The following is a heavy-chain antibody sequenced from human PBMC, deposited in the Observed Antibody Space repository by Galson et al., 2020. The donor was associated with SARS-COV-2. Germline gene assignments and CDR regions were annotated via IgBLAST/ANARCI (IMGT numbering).Heavy chain of an antibody. Sequence: GESLKISCAASGFSVNTAYMSWVRQAPGKGLEWVSIIYSDGGTYFADSVKGRFTISSDNSKNTLFLQMNSLRAEDTAIYYCARDPLKYCSTTSCSYYGLDVWGQGTTVTVSS. CDR2: IYSDGGT. V-gene: IGHV3-53*01. CDR3: ARDPLKYCSTTSCSYYGLDV. J-gene: IGHJ6*02. CDR1: GFSVNTAY. D-gene: IGHD2-2*01.